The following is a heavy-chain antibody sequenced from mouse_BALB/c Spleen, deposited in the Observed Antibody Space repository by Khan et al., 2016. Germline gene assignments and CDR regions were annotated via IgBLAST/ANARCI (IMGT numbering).Heavy chain of an antibody. J-gene: IGHJ2*01. Sequence: EVELVEPGGGLVQPGGSLKLSCAASGFTFSTYGMSWVRQTPDKRLELVATINSNGGSTYYPDSVKGRSTISRDNAKNTLYLQMSRLKSEDTAMYCCARDTYRYYFDYWGRGATLTVSS. CDR2: INSNGGST. V-gene: IGHV5-6-3*01. CDR1: GFTFSTYG. CDR3: ARDTYRYYFDY. D-gene: IGHD2-14*01.